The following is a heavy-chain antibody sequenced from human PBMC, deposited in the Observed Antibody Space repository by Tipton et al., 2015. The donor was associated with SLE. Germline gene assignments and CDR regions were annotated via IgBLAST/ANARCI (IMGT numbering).Heavy chain of an antibody. Sequence: TLSLTCTVSGGSISSSSYYWGWIRQHPGKGLEWIGYIYYSGSTYYNPSLKSRVTISVDTSKNQFSLKLSSVTAADTAVYYCTAEQATFGGVIVGWYFDLWGRGTLVTVSS. D-gene: IGHD3-16*02. V-gene: IGHV4-31*06. J-gene: IGHJ2*01. CDR2: IYYSGST. CDR3: TAEQATFGGVIVGWYFDL. CDR1: GGSISSSSYY.